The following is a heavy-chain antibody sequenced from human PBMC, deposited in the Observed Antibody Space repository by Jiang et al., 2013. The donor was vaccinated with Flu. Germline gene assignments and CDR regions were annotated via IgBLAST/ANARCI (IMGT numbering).Heavy chain of an antibody. D-gene: IGHD5-24*01. CDR1: GGSFSGYY. Sequence: LLKPSETLSLTCAVYGGSFSGYYWSWIRQPPGKGLEWIGEINHSGSTNYNPSLKSRVTISVDTSKNQFSLKLSSVTAADTAVYYCARGNYRYFQHWGQGTLVTVSS. V-gene: IGHV4-34*01. CDR3: ARGNYRYFQH. J-gene: IGHJ1*01. CDR2: INHSGST.